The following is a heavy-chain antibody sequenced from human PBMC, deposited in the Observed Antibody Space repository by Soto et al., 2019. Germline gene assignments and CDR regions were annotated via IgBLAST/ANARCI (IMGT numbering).Heavy chain of an antibody. Sequence: SETLSLTCAVSGDSISSYSWNWIRQTAGRGLEWIGRVSPSGHTQYRSSFETRVTISVDMSTNQFFLELRYVTAADTAVYYCARESGENWSYEAHWGQGTQVTGSS. CDR2: VSPSGHT. CDR1: GDSISSYS. D-gene: IGHD1-7*01. CDR3: ARESGENWSYEAH. J-gene: IGHJ4*02. V-gene: IGHV4-4*07.